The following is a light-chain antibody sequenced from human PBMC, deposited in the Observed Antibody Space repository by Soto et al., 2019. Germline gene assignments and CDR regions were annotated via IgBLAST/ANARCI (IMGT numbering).Light chain of an antibody. Sequence: EVVLTQSPVTLSLSPGERATLSCRASQSFRGLLAWYQQQPGQSPRLLISDAYNRATGIPPRFSGSGSGTDFTLTISSLEPEESAVYYCQQRHMWPITFGQGTRLEIK. J-gene: IGKJ5*01. CDR2: DAY. CDR3: QQRHMWPIT. CDR1: QSFRGL. V-gene: IGKV3-11*01.